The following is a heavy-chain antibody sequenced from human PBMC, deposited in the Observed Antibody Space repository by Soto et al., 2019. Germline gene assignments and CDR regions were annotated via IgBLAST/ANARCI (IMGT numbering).Heavy chain of an antibody. D-gene: IGHD6-13*01. CDR3: AKAGGIAAAGYWYFDL. CDR2: ISWNSGSI. CDR1: GFTFDDYA. Sequence: SLKISCAASGFTFDDYAMHWVRQAPGKGLEWVSGISWNSGSIGYADSVKGRFTISRDNAKNSLYLQMNSLRAEDTAVYYCAKAGGIAAAGYWYFDLWGRGTLVTVSS. V-gene: IGHV3-9*01. J-gene: IGHJ2*01.